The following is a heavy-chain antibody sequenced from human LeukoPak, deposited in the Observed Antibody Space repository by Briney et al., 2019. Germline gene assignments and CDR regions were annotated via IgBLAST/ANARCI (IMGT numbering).Heavy chain of an antibody. J-gene: IGHJ5*02. V-gene: IGHV4-59*01. CDR2: IYHSGST. CDR1: GGSISTYY. D-gene: IGHD3-16*01. Sequence: SETLSLTCTVSGGSISTYYWNWIRQPPGKGLEWIGYIYHSGSTNYNPSLQSRVTISVDTSKNQFSLNLNSVTAADTAVYYCARHYGPGGQGTLVTVSS. CDR3: ARHYGP.